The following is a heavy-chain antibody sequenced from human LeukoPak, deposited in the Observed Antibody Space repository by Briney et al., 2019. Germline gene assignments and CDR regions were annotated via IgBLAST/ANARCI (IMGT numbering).Heavy chain of an antibody. CDR3: ARGRPSWFDP. V-gene: IGHV4-39*07. CDR1: GGSISSSSYY. Sequence: SETLSLTFTVSGGSISSSSYYWGWIRQPPGKGLEWIGSIYYSGSTYYNPSLKSRVTISVDTSKNQFSLKPSSVTAADTAVYYCARGRPSWFDPWGQGTLVTVSS. CDR2: IYYSGST. J-gene: IGHJ5*02.